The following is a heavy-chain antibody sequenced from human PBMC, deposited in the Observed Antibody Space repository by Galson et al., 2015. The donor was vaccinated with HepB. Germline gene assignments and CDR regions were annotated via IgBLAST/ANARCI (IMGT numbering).Heavy chain of an antibody. V-gene: IGHV3-33*08. CDR1: GFTFSSYG. D-gene: IGHD4-17*01. Sequence: SLRLSCAASGFTFSSYGMHWVRQAPGKGLEWVAVIWYDGCNKYYADSVKGRFTISRDNSKNTLYLQMNSLRAEDTAVYYCARARIYGDPYYYYGMDVWGQGTTVTVSS. CDR2: IWYDGCNK. CDR3: ARARIYGDPYYYYGMDV. J-gene: IGHJ6*02.